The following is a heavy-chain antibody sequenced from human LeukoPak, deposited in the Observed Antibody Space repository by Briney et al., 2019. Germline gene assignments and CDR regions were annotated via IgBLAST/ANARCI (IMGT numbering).Heavy chain of an antibody. CDR2: RFSSGIT. Sequence: SETLSLTCTVSGGSISMYYWSWIRQPAGKGLEWIGRRFSSGITNYNPSLKSRVSMSVDTSKNQFSLKLTSVTAADTAVYYCARDGYGSSMDVWGKGTTVTVS. D-gene: IGHD6-13*01. V-gene: IGHV4-4*07. J-gene: IGHJ6*03. CDR1: GGSISMYY. CDR3: ARDGYGSSMDV.